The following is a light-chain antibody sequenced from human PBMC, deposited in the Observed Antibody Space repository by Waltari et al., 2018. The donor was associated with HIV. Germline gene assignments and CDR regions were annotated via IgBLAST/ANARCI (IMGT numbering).Light chain of an antibody. Sequence: EIVLTQSPGTLSLSPGERAALSCRASQSVTSNYLAWYQQKPGRAPRLLISGASNRASGIPDRFSGSGAGTDFTLTIIRLEPEDFAVYYCQQYGTSQWTFGRGTKVEI. V-gene: IGKV3-20*01. CDR2: GAS. J-gene: IGKJ1*01. CDR3: QQYGTSQWT. CDR1: QSVTSNY.